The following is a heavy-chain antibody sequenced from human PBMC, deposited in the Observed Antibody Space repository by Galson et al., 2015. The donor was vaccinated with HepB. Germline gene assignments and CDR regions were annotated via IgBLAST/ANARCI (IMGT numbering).Heavy chain of an antibody. CDR1: GYTFTGYY. D-gene: IGHD5-18*01. J-gene: IGHJ4*02. CDR3: AREEMDTAMVLPLDY. CDR2: INPSGGST. Sequence: SVKVSCKASGYTFTGYYMHWVRQAPGQGLEWMGIINPSGGSTSYAQKFQGRVTMTRDTSTSTVYMELSSLRSEDTAVYYCAREEMDTAMVLPLDYWGQGTLVTVSS. V-gene: IGHV1-46*01.